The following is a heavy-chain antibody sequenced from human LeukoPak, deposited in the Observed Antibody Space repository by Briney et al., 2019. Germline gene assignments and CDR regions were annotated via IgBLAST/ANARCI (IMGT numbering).Heavy chain of an antibody. D-gene: IGHD5-12*01. CDR3: AKDRWARGDQVATADSVHY. J-gene: IGHJ4*02. V-gene: IGHV3-23*01. CDR2: ISGSGGST. Sequence: GGSLRLSCAASGFTFSSYAMNWVRQAPGKGLEWVSGISGSGGSTYYADSVKGRFTISRDNSKNTLYLQMNNPRAEDTAVYYCAKDRWARGDQVATADSVHYWGQGTLVTVSS. CDR1: GFTFSSYA.